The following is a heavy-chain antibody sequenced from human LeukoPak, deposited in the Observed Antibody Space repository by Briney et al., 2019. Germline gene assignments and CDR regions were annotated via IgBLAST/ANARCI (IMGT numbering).Heavy chain of an antibody. D-gene: IGHD5-12*01. V-gene: IGHV3-21*01. J-gene: IGHJ4*02. CDR3: AKDVKFSWPFYFDY. CDR1: GFTFSSYS. Sequence: GGSLRLSCAAPGFTFSSYSMNWVRQAPGKGLEWVSSISTTSSYIYYADSVKGRFTISRDNSKNTLFLQMNSLRAEDTAVYSCAKDVKFSWPFYFDYWGQGILVTVSS. CDR2: ISTTSSYI.